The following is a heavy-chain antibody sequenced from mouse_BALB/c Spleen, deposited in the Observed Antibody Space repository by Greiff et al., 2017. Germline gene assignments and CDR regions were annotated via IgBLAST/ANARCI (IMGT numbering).Heavy chain of an antibody. CDR2: ISSGGST. Sequence: EVQRVESGGGLVKPGGSLKLSCAASGFTFSSYAMSWVRQTPEKRLEWVASISSGGSTYYPDSVKGRFTISRDNARNILYLQMSSLRSEDTAMYYCARVGSYDAMDYWGQGTSVTVSS. CDR3: ARVGSYDAMDY. V-gene: IGHV5-6-5*01. CDR1: GFTFSSYA. J-gene: IGHJ4*01.